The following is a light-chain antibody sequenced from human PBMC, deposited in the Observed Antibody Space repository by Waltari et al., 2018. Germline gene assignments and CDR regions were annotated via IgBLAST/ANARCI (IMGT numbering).Light chain of an antibody. J-gene: IGKJ2*01. V-gene: IGKV1-39*01. CDR3: QQSYSRPYT. Sequence: DIQMTQSPSSLSASVGDRVTITCRASQSISSYLNWYQQRPGKAPEFLSNDATTLQSGVPSRFSGSGSGTDFTLTISRLQIEDFAIYYCQQSYSRPYTFGQGTRLEIK. CDR2: DAT. CDR1: QSISSY.